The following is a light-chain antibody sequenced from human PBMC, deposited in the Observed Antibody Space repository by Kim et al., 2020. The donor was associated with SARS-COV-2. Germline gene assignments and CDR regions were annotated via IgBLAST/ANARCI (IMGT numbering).Light chain of an antibody. J-gene: IGLJ3*02. CDR2: SNN. CDR1: SSNIGSNN. CDR3: AVWDDSLNQGV. V-gene: IGLV1-44*01. Sequence: VLTQPPSASGTPGQRVTISCSGSSSNIGSNNVVWYQQLPGAAPNLLIYSNNQRPSGIPDRFSGSRSGTSASLAISGLQSGDEADYYCAVWDDSLNQGVFGGGTQLTVL.